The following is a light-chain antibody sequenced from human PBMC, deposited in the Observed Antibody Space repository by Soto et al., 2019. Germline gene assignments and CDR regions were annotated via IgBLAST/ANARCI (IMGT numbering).Light chain of an antibody. CDR3: SSYASSHNHVV. CDR1: SSDVGGYNY. V-gene: IGLV2-8*01. CDR2: DVS. Sequence: QSALTQPPSASGSPGQSVTISCTGTSSDVGGYNYVSWYQQHPGKAPKLMIYDVSKRPSGVPDPFSGSKSGDTASLTVSGPQAEDEDDYYSSSYASSHNHVVFGGGTKLTVL. J-gene: IGLJ2*01.